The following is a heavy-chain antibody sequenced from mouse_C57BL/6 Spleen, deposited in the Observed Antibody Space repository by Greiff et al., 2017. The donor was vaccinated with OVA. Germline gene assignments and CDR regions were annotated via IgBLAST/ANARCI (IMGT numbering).Heavy chain of an antibody. V-gene: IGHV8-8*01. CDR1: GFSLSTFGMG. CDR2: IWWDDDT. J-gene: IGHJ4*01. D-gene: IGHD1-1*02. CDR3: ARVLSLYAMDY. Sequence: QVTLKESGPGILQPSQTLSLTCSFSGFSLSTFGMGVVWIRQPSGKGLEWLAQIWWDDDTSYNPSLQSRLLIFKDTSKNQVFRKIANVYTADTATYYCARVLSLYAMDYWGQGTSVTVSS.